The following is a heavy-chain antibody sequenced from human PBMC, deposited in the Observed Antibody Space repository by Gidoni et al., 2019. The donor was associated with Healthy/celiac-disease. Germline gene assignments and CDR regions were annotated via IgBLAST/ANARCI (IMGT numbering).Heavy chain of an antibody. CDR1: GGSFSGYY. V-gene: IGHV4-34*01. D-gene: IGHD6-13*01. Sequence: QVQLQQWGAGLLKPSETLSLTCAVYGGSFSGYYWSWIRQPPGKGREWIGEINHSGSTNYNPSLKSRVTISVDTSKNQFSLKLSSVTAADTAVYYCARGGNSSSWSNWFDPWGQGTLVTVSS. CDR2: INHSGST. CDR3: ARGGNSSSWSNWFDP. J-gene: IGHJ5*02.